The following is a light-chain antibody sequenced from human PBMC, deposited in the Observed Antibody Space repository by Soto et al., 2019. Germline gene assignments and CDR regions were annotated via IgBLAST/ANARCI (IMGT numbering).Light chain of an antibody. Sequence: EIVMTQSPAILSVSPGERATLSCRASQSVSSNLAWYQQKPGQTPRLLIYGASTRATGIPARFSGSGSGTEFTLTISSLQSEDFAIYYCQQYNNWLMRSFGGGTKVDIK. J-gene: IGKJ4*01. V-gene: IGKV3-15*01. CDR1: QSVSSN. CDR2: GAS. CDR3: QQYNNWLMRS.